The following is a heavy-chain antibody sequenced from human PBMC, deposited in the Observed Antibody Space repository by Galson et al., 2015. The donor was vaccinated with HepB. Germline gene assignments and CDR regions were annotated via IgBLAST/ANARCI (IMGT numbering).Heavy chain of an antibody. CDR3: ARDRGHSSSWPNWFDP. J-gene: IGHJ5*02. CDR1: GFTFSSYS. D-gene: IGHD6-13*01. V-gene: IGHV3-21*01. Sequence: SCAASGFTFSSYSMNWVRQAPGKGLEWVSSISSSSSYIYYADSVKGRFTISRDNAKNSLYLQMNSLRAEDTAVYYCARDRGHSSSWPNWFDPWGQGTLVTVSS. CDR2: ISSSSSYI.